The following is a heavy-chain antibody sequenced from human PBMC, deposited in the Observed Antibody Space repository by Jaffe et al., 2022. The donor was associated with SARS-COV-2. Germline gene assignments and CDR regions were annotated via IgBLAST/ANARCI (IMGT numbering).Heavy chain of an antibody. J-gene: IGHJ5*02. V-gene: IGHV3-74*01. Sequence: EVQLVESGGGLVQPGGSLRLSCAASGFTFSNFWMHWVRQAPGKGLVWVSRIRADGSTTNYADSVKGRFTISRDNAKNTLYLQMNNLRAEDTAVYYCAADWRNLGFDPWGQGTLVTVSS. CDR2: IRADGSTT. CDR1: GFTFSNFW. D-gene: IGHD1-1*01. CDR3: AADWRNLGFDP.